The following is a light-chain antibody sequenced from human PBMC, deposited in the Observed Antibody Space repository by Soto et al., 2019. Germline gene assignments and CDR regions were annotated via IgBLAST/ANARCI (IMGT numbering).Light chain of an antibody. Sequence: DIVLTQSPDSLAVSLGERATINCKSSQSVLYRSNNKNHLAWYQQKPGQPPKLLIYWASTRESGVPDRFSGSGSGTDFTLTISSLQAEDVAVYYCQQYYSPPLTFGQGTKLEIK. J-gene: IGKJ2*01. CDR1: QSVLYRSNNKNH. CDR3: QQYYSPPLT. V-gene: IGKV4-1*01. CDR2: WAS.